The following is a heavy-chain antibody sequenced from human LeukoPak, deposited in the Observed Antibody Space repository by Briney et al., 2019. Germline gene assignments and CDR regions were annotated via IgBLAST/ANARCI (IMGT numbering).Heavy chain of an antibody. CDR2: IYHSGST. Sequence: SETLSLTCAVSGGSISSNNWWSWVRQPPGKGLEWIGEIYHSGSTNYNPSLKSRVTISVDKSKNQFSLKLSSVTAADTAVYYCASAGHDGIGYKVCWGQGTLVTVSS. CDR1: GGSISSNNW. V-gene: IGHV4-4*02. D-gene: IGHD3-22*01. CDR3: ASAGHDGIGYKVC. J-gene: IGHJ4*02.